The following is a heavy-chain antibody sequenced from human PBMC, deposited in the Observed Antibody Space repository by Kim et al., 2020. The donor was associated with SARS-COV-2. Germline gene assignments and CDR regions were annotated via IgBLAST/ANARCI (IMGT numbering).Heavy chain of an antibody. CDR1: GFTFGDYA. D-gene: IGHD5-18*01. Sequence: GGSLRLSCTASGFTFGDYAMSWFRQAPGKGLEWVGFIRSKAYGGTTEYAASVKGRFTISRDDSKSIAYLQMNSLKTEDTAVYYCTRELLLLWPIPVVFDYWGQGTLVTVSS. V-gene: IGHV3-49*03. CDR2: IRSKAYGGTT. CDR3: TRELLLLWPIPVVFDY. J-gene: IGHJ4*02.